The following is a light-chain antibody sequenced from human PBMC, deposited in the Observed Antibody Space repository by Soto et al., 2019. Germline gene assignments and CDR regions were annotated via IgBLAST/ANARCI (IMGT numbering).Light chain of an antibody. J-gene: IGKJ4*01. CDR3: QQYSSMLS. CDR2: DAS. CDR1: HDVSRN. Sequence: DIPMTQSPSSLSASEGDRVTITCQSSHDVSRNVNWFQQKPGEAPQLLIYDASNLERGVPSRFSGSGSGTDFTLTISSLQPEDVATYYCQQYSSMLSFGGGTEVEIK. V-gene: IGKV1-33*01.